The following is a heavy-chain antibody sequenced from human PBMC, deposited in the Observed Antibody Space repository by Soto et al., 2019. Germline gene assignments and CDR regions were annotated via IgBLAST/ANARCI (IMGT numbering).Heavy chain of an antibody. CDR1: GFTFSDYY. Sequence: GGSLRLSCAASGFTFSDYYMSWIRQXPGXXXEWVSYISSSGSTIYYADSVKGRFTISRDNAKNSLYLXMNSLRAEDTAVYYCARLELSTAIEYSSSSLLYWGQGTLVTVSS. CDR2: ISSSGSTI. CDR3: ARLELSTAIEYSSSSLLY. J-gene: IGHJ4*02. D-gene: IGHD6-6*01. V-gene: IGHV3-11*01.